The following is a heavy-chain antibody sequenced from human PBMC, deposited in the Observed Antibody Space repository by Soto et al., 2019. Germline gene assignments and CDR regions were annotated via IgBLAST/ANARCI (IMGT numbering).Heavy chain of an antibody. D-gene: IGHD3-22*01. Sequence: SETLSLTCTVSDGSISNFYWSWIRQPPGKGLEWIGYISSSGNTNYNPSLKSRVSISVDTSKNQFSMNLTSVTAADTAVYYCARAPMVLTRSSFDSWGQGTPVTVSS. CDR1: DGSISNFY. CDR2: ISSSGNT. J-gene: IGHJ4*02. CDR3: ARAPMVLTRSSFDS. V-gene: IGHV4-59*12.